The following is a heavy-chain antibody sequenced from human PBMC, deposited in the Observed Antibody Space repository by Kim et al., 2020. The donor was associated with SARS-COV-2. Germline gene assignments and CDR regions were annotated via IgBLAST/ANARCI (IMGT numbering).Heavy chain of an antibody. CDR2: ISGSGGST. CDR1: GFTFSSYA. D-gene: IGHD4-17*01. CDR3: AKRRTTVTTPFDY. V-gene: IGHV3-23*01. Sequence: GGSLRLSCAASGFTFSSYAMSWVRQAPGKGLEWVSAISGSGGSTYYADSVKGRFTISRDNSKHTLYLQMNSLRDEDTAVYYCAKRRTTVTTPFDYWGQGTLVTVSS. J-gene: IGHJ4*02.